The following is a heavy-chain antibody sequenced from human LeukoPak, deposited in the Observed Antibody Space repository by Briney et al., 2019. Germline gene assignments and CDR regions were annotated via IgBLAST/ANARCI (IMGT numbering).Heavy chain of an antibody. Sequence: ASVKVSCKVSGYTLTELSMHWVRQAPGKGLEWMGGFDPEDGETIYAQKFQGRVTMTEDTSTDTAYMELSSLRSEDTAVYYCARVPLEYCSSTSCYVGYFQHWGQGTLVTVSS. CDR3: ARVPLEYCSSTSCYVGYFQH. V-gene: IGHV1-24*01. CDR1: GYTLTELS. J-gene: IGHJ1*01. CDR2: FDPEDGET. D-gene: IGHD2-2*01.